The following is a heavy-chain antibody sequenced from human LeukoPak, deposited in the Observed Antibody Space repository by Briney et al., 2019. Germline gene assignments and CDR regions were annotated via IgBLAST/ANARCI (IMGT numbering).Heavy chain of an antibody. CDR3: AKDSWIVVEPAAYFDY. CDR1: GFTFSIYA. CDR2: ISGSGGST. Sequence: GGSLRLSCAASGFTFSIYAMSWVRQAPGKGLEWVSAISGSGGSTYYADSVKGRFTISRDNSKNTLYLQMNGLRAEDTAVYYCAKDSWIVVEPAAYFDYWGQGTLVTVSS. D-gene: IGHD2-2*01. J-gene: IGHJ4*02. V-gene: IGHV3-23*01.